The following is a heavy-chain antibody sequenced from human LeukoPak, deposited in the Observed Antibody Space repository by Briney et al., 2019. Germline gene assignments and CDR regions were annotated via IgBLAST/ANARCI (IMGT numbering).Heavy chain of an antibody. V-gene: IGHV4-4*07. J-gene: IGHJ6*03. D-gene: IGHD4-17*01. CDR3: AGATVTSYYYYMDV. CDR2: IYTGGST. Sequence: PETLSLTCTVSGGSISSYYWSWIRQPAGEGLEWIGRIYTGGSTNYTPSLKSRVTISVGKSKTQFSLKLSSVTAADTAVYYCAGATVTSYYYYMDVWGKGNTVTVSS. CDR1: GGSISSYY.